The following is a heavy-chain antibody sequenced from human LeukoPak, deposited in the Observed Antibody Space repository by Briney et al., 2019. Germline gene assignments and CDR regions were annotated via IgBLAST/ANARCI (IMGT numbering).Heavy chain of an antibody. CDR1: SGSISSYD. D-gene: IGHD3-10*01. V-gene: IGHV4-4*07. CDR3: ARGYYYGSGSPGAYYYYMDV. J-gene: IGHJ6*03. CDR2: IYTSGRP. Sequence: SETLSLTCTVSSGSISSYDWSWIRQPAGKGLEWIGRIYTSGRPNYNPSLKSRVTMSVDTSKNQFSLKLSSVTAADTAVYYCARGYYYGSGSPGAYYYYMDVWGKGTTVTVSS.